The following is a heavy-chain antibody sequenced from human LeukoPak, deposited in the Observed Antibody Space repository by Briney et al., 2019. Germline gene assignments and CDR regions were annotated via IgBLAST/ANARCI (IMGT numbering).Heavy chain of an antibody. CDR3: ARARRNYYDSSGYSYYYYGMDV. D-gene: IGHD3-22*01. CDR2: INHSGST. J-gene: IGHJ6*02. V-gene: IGHV4-34*01. CDR1: GGSFSGYY. Sequence: SETLSLTCAVYGGSFSGYYWSWIRQPPGKGLEGMGDINHSGSTNYNTYLKSRVNISVDTSKNQFSLQLSSVPAADTAVYYCARARRNYYDSSGYSYYYYGMDVWGQGTPVTVSS.